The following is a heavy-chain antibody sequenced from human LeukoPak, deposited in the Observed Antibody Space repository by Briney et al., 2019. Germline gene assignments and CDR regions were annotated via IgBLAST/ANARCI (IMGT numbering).Heavy chain of an antibody. CDR1: GYTFTGYY. CDR3: ASSYGDYGRDYGMDV. V-gene: IGHV1-69*13. J-gene: IGHJ6*02. CDR2: IIPIFGTA. D-gene: IGHD4-17*01. Sequence: SVKVSCKASGYTFTGYYMHWVRQAPGQGLEWMGGIIPIFGTANYAQKFQGRVTITADESTSTAYMELSSLRSEDTAVYYCASSYGDYGRDYGMDVWGQGTTVTVSS.